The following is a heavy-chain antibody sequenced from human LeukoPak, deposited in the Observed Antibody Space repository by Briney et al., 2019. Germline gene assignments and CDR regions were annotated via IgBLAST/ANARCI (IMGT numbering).Heavy chain of an antibody. J-gene: IGHJ4*02. CDR2: ISYDGSNK. CDR1: GFTFSSYA. Sequence: GRSLRLSCAASGFTFSSYAMHWVRQAPGKGLEWVAVISYDGSNKYYADSVKGRFTISRDNSENTLYLQMNSLRAEDTAVYYCASLELLGYWGQGTLVTVSS. CDR3: ASLELLGY. V-gene: IGHV3-30-3*01. D-gene: IGHD1-7*01.